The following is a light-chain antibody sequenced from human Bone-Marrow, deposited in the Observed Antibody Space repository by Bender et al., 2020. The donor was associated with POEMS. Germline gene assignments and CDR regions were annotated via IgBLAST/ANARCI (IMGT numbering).Light chain of an antibody. CDR2: SSH. Sequence: QSVLTQPPSASGTPGQRVTISCSGGSSNIGAHAVNWYQHLPGTAPKLLIYSSHRRPSEVPDRFSGSRSGTSASLAISGLPAEDEADYYCAVWDDSLNGWVFGGGTKLTVL. CDR3: AVWDDSLNGWV. J-gene: IGLJ3*02. V-gene: IGLV1-44*01. CDR1: SSNIGAHA.